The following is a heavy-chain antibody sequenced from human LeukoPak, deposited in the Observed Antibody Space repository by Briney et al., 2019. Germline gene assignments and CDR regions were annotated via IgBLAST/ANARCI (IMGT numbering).Heavy chain of an antibody. Sequence: SETLSLTCTVSGGSISGGSISSYYWSWVRQPAGKGLEWIGRIYTSGTTNYYPSLKSRVTMSVDTSKNQFSLKLNSVTVADTAVYYCARGAPSDYWGQGTLVTVSP. CDR1: GGSISGGSISSYY. J-gene: IGHJ4*02. CDR3: ARGAPSDY. CDR2: IYTSGTT. V-gene: IGHV4-4*07.